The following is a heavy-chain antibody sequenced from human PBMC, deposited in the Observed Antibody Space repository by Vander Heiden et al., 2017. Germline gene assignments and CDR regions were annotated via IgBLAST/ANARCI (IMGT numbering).Heavy chain of an antibody. CDR3: ARDGSSWGSFDY. V-gene: IGHV3-53*02. CDR1: GFTVSSNN. J-gene: IGHJ4*02. D-gene: IGHD7-27*01. CDR2: IQSGSRT. Sequence: GQLVETGGGLIQRGGSLGRSCAASGFTVSSNNRGGVRRAPGKGLESVSVIQSGSRTYYADSVKGRFTITRDNTKNALYLQRNILRAEDTVVYYCARDGSSWGSFDYWGQGTLVTVSS.